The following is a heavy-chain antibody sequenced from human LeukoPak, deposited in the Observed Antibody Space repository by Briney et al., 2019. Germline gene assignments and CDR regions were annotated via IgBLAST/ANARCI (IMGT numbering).Heavy chain of an antibody. J-gene: IGHJ6*04. CDR2: ISSSGSTI. V-gene: IGHV3-48*04. Sequence: GGSLRLSCAASGFTFSGYGMNWVRQAPGKGLEWVSYISSSGSTIYYADSVKGRFTISRDNAKNSLYLQMNSLRAEDTAVYYCAELGITMIGGVWGKGTTVTISS. D-gene: IGHD3-10*02. CDR3: AELGITMIGGV. CDR1: GFTFSGYG.